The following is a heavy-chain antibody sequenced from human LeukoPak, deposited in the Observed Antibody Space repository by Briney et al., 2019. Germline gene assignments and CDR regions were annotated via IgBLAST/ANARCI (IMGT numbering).Heavy chain of an antibody. CDR1: GYTFTGYY. J-gene: IGHJ4*02. CDR2: INPNSGGT. CDR3: ARDRTVAGFHLEAY. Sequence: GSVKVSCKASGYTFTGYYMHWVRQAPGQGLEWMGRINPNSGGTNYAQKFQGRVTMTRDTSTSTAYMELRSLRSDDTAVYFCARDRTVAGFHLEAYWGQGTLVTVSS. V-gene: IGHV1-2*06. D-gene: IGHD6-19*01.